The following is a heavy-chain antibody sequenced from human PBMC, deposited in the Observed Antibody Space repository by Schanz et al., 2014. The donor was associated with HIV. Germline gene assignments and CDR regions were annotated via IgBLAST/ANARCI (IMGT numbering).Heavy chain of an antibody. Sequence: EVQLMDSGGGLVRPGGSLRLSCAASGLTFSNYAMSWVRQAPGKGLEWVSGISGGGGDTYYADSVKGRFTISRDNSKNTLYLQMNSLRAEDTAVYYCAKTSYGWYFDYWGQGTLVTVSS. CDR2: ISGGGGDT. V-gene: IGHV3-23*01. CDR3: AKTSYGWYFDY. D-gene: IGHD6-19*01. CDR1: GLTFSNYA. J-gene: IGHJ4*02.